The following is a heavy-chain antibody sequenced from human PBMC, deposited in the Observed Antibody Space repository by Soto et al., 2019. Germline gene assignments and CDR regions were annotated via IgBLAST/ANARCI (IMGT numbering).Heavy chain of an antibody. Sequence: GGSLRLSCAASGFTFSNAWINWVRTVPGKGLEWVGRIKSKTDGGTTDFAAPVKGRFAISRDDSKNMVYLQMNSLKTEDTAVYYCATERVFDGSGSYYKAYDYWGQGTLVTVSS. CDR2: IKSKTDGGTT. V-gene: IGHV3-15*07. J-gene: IGHJ4*02. CDR3: ATERVFDGSGSYYKAYDY. D-gene: IGHD3-10*01. CDR1: GFTFSNAW.